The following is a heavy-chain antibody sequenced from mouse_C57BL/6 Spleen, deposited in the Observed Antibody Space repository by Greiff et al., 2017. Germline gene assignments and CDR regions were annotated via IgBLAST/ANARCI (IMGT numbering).Heavy chain of an antibody. Sequence: VQLQQSGAELAKPGASVKLSCKASGYTFTSYWMHWVKQRPGQGLEWIGYINPSSGYTKYNQKFKDKATLTADKSYSTAYMQLSSLTSEDSAVYYCASYYDNDWWFAYWGQGTLVTVSA. V-gene: IGHV1-7*01. CDR2: INPSSGYT. CDR1: GYTFTSYW. D-gene: IGHD2-4*01. CDR3: ASYYDNDWWFAY. J-gene: IGHJ3*01.